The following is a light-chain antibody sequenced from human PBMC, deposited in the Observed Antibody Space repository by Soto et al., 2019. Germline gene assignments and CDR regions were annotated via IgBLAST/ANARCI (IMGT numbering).Light chain of an antibody. V-gene: IGKV1-5*01. CDR2: DAS. Sequence: DIQMTQSPATLSASVGDRVTITCRASQSISSWLAWYQQKPGKAPKLLIYDASSLVSGVPLRFSGSGSGTEFALTVGSLQPDDVANYYGQQYNSSRWTFGQGTKVEIK. CDR3: QQYNSSRWT. CDR1: QSISSW. J-gene: IGKJ1*01.